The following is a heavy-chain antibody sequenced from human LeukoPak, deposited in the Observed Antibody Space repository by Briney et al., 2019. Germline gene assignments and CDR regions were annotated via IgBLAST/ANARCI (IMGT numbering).Heavy chain of an antibody. D-gene: IGHD4-17*01. Sequence: SETLSLTCTVSGGSISSSSYFWSWIRQPPGKGLEWIGSIFYSGSTYYNPSLNSRVTISIDTSKNQFSLRLSSVTAADTAVYYCARQMNTVTADYWGQGTLVTVSS. V-gene: IGHV4-39*01. CDR3: ARQMNTVTADY. CDR2: IFYSGST. J-gene: IGHJ4*02. CDR1: GGSISSSSYF.